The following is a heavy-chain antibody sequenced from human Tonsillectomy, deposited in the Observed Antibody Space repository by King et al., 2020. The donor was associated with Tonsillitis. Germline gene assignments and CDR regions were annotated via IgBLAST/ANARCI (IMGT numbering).Heavy chain of an antibody. V-gene: IGHV4-30-4*01. CDR1: GDSISSGDYY. Sequence: QLQESGPGLVKPSQTLSLTCTVSGDSISSGDYYWSWIRQPPGKGLEWTGYIYYSGSTYYNPSLKSRVTISVDTSKNQVSLKVGSVTAADTAVYYCAASMVRGVPYYYSDYWGQGTLVTVSS. J-gene: IGHJ4*02. CDR3: AASMVRGVPYYYSDY. D-gene: IGHD3-10*01. CDR2: IYYSGST.